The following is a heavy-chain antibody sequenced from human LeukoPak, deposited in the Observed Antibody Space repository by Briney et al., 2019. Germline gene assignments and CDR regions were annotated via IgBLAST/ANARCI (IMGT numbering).Heavy chain of an antibody. CDR2: INHSGSS. J-gene: IGHJ5*02. CDR1: GGSFNDYY. Sequence: SETLSLNCAVYGGSFNDYYWSWIRQTPGKGLEWIGEINHSGSSNYNPSLKSRLNISLDMSKKQISLRLASVTAADTAVYYCARGRFQRRFMATPFDPWGQGTLVTVSS. CDR3: ARGRFQRRFMATPFDP. V-gene: IGHV4-34*01. D-gene: IGHD4-23*01.